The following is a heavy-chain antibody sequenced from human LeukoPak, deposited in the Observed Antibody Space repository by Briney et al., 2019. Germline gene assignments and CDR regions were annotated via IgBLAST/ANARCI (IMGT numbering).Heavy chain of an antibody. V-gene: IGHV3-33*01. Sequence: GGSLRLSCAASGFTFSSYGMHWVRQAPGKGLEWVAVIWYDGSNKYYADSVKGRFTISRDNSKNTLYLQMNSLGAEDTAVYYCARLYYYDSSGLDYWGQGTLVTVSS. CDR2: IWYDGSNK. J-gene: IGHJ4*02. CDR1: GFTFSSYG. CDR3: ARLYYYDSSGLDY. D-gene: IGHD3-22*01.